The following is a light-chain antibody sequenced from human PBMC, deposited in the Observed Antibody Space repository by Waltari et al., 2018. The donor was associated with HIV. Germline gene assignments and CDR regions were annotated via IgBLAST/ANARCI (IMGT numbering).Light chain of an antibody. Sequence: DIQMTQSPSSLSASVGDRVTITCRASQPISAYLNWFQQKPGKAPNLLIYTTSNLQSWVPSMFRGSGSGTDFTLTITNLQPEDFATYFCQQSYTIPLTFGGGTKVEIK. V-gene: IGKV1-39*01. CDR1: QPISAY. CDR2: TTS. J-gene: IGKJ4*01. CDR3: QQSYTIPLT.